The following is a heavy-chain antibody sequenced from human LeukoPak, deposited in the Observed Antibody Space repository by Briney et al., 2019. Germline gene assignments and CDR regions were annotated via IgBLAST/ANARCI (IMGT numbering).Heavy chain of an antibody. Sequence: ASVKVSCKASGYTFTSYDINWVRQATGQGLEWMGWMNPNSGNTGYAQKFQGRVTMTRNTSISTAYMELSSLRSEDTAVYYCASSSITIFGVVIYGGFDYWGQGTLVTVSS. J-gene: IGHJ4*02. V-gene: IGHV1-8*01. CDR1: GYTFTSYD. CDR2: MNPNSGNT. D-gene: IGHD3-3*01. CDR3: ASSSITIFGVVIYGGFDY.